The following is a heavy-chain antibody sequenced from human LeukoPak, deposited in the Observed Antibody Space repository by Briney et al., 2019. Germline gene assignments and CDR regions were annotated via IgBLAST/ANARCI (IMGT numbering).Heavy chain of an antibody. Sequence: GASVKVSCKASGGTFSSYAISWVRQAPGQGLEWMGGIIPIFGTANYAQKFQGRVTITADESTSTAYMELSSLRSEDTAVYYCNFGQQLVHYYYGMDVWGQGTTVTVSS. J-gene: IGHJ6*02. CDR1: GGTFSSYA. V-gene: IGHV1-69*13. CDR2: IIPIFGTA. D-gene: IGHD6-13*01. CDR3: NFGQQLVHYYYGMDV.